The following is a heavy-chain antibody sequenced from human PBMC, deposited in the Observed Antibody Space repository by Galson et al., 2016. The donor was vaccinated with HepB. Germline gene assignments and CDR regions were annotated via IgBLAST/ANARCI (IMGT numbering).Heavy chain of an antibody. Sequence: SLRLSCAASGFIFSNYGMHWVRQAPGKGLEWVAVISFDGSNAYYGDSVKGRFTISRDNSKNTLSLQMNILRAEDTALYYCARGRGSNWRDAFDIWGQGTMVTVSS. D-gene: IGHD6-13*01. CDR2: ISFDGSNA. J-gene: IGHJ3*02. V-gene: IGHV3-30*03. CDR3: ARGRGSNWRDAFDI. CDR1: GFIFSNYG.